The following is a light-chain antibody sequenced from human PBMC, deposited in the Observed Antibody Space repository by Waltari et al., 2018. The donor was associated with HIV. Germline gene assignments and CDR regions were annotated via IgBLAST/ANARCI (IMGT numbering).Light chain of an antibody. Sequence: DIQMTQSPSSLSASVGDRVTITCRASQSVDTFLNWYQQKPGKAPKLLIYGASTLQSGVPSRFSGSGSRTDFTLTISSLLPEDFATYYCQQSYNSPLTFGGGTKVEIK. J-gene: IGKJ4*01. V-gene: IGKV1-39*01. CDR3: QQSYNSPLT. CDR2: GAS. CDR1: QSVDTF.